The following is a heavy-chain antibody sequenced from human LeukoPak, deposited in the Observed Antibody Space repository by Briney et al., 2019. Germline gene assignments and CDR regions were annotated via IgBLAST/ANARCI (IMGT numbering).Heavy chain of an antibody. CDR1: GFTFSSNA. CDR3: AKADTVTTARYYYYYMDV. V-gene: IGHV3-23*01. D-gene: IGHD4-17*01. CDR2: ITAGGDTK. Sequence: PGGSLRLSCAASGFTFSSNAMTWVRQAPGKGLECVSAITAGGDTKYYADSVKGRFTISRDNSKNTLYLQMNSLRAEDTAVYYCAKADTVTTARYYYYYMDVWGKGTTVTISS. J-gene: IGHJ6*03.